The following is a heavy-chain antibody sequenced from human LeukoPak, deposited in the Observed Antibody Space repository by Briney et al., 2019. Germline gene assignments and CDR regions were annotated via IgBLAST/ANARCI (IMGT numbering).Heavy chain of an antibody. CDR1: GYSISSGYY. CDR3: ARGKRRLHPGNAFDI. J-gene: IGHJ3*02. D-gene: IGHD5-24*01. CDR2: IYHSGST. Sequence: SETLSLTCAGSGYSISSGYYWGWIRQPPGKGLEWIGSIYHSGSTYYNPSLKSRVTISVDTSKNQFSLKLSSVTAADTAVYYCARGKRRLHPGNAFDIWGQGTMVTVSS. V-gene: IGHV4-38-2*01.